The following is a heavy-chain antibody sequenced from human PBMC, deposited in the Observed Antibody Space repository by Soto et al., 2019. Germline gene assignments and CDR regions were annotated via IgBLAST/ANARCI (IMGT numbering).Heavy chain of an antibody. Sequence: SETLSLTCAVYGGSFSGYYWSWIRQPPGKGLEWIGEINHSGSTNYNPSLKSRVTISVDTSKNQFSLKLSSVTAADTAVYYCARRPLRWSHLYNWFDPWGQGTLVTVSS. CDR1: GGSFSGYY. V-gene: IGHV4-34*01. D-gene: IGHD4-17*01. J-gene: IGHJ5*02. CDR2: INHSGST. CDR3: ARRPLRWSHLYNWFDP.